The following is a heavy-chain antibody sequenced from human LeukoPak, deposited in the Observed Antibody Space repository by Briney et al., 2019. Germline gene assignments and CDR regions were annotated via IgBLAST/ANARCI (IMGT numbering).Heavy chain of an antibody. J-gene: IGHJ4*02. CDR1: GGSISSYY. D-gene: IGHD1-1*01. Sequence: PSETLSLTCTVSGGSISSYYWSWIRQPPGKGLEWIGYIYYSGSTNYNPSLKSRVTISVDTSKSQFSLKLSSVTAADTAVYYCARDKLERRLGYFDYWGQGTLVTVSS. CDR3: ARDKLERRLGYFDY. CDR2: IYYSGST. V-gene: IGHV4-59*12.